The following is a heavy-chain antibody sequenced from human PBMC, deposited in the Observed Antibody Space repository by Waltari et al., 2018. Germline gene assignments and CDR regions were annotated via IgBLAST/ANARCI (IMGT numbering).Heavy chain of an antibody. V-gene: IGHV3-66*02. CDR2: IYSGGYT. J-gene: IGHJ4*02. D-gene: IGHD3-22*01. CDR1: CFTVSNNY. CDR3: ARNPRYDSPD. Sequence: EVQLAESGGGLVKPGGSLRLSFSSSCFTVSNNYMSWGRQAPGKGLEWVSLIYSGGYTQYADSVKGRFTISRDNSKNTLYLQMNSLRVEDTAVYYCARNPRYDSPDWGQGTLVTVSS.